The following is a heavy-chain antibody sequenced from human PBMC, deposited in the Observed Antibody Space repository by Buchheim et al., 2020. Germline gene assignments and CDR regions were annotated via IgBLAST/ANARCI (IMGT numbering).Heavy chain of an antibody. CDR2: INPKNGDT. CDR3: VRDDKDYGMDV. Sequence: QVQLVQSGAEVKKAGASVKVSCKASGYTFTGYCIHWVRQAPGQGLEWMGWINPKNGDTSYAQKFQGWVTMTRDTSISTAYMELSRLASDDTAVYYCVRDDKDYGMDVWGQGTT. J-gene: IGHJ6*02. CDR1: GYTFTGYC. V-gene: IGHV1-2*04.